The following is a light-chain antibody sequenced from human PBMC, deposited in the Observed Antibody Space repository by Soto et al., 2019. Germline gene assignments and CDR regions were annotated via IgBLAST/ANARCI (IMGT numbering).Light chain of an antibody. CDR2: TAS. CDR1: QGISSW. J-gene: IGKJ4*01. Sequence: DIQMTQSPSSVSASVGDRVTITCRASQGISSWLAWYQQKPGKAPNLLIHTASSLQSGVPPRFIGSGSGTAFTLTISSLQPEDVATYYCQQAKSFPLTFGGGTKVEIK. CDR3: QQAKSFPLT. V-gene: IGKV1-12*01.